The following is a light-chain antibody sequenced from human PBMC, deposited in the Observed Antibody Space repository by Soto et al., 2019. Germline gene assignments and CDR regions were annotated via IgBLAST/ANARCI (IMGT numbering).Light chain of an antibody. CDR1: QGIRND. J-gene: IGKJ2*01. CDR2: AAS. CDR3: LQDYNYPQT. V-gene: IGKV1-6*01. Sequence: ASQMPQSPSSLSASVGYIFPITFLASQGIRNDLGWYQQKPVKAPKLLIYAASSLQSGVPSRFSGSGSGTDFTLTISSLQPEDFATYYCLQDYNYPQTCGQGTTVDIK.